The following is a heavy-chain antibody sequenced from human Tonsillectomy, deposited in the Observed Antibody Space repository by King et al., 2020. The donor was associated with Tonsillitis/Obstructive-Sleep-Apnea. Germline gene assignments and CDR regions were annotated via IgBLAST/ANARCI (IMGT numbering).Heavy chain of an antibody. Sequence: QVQLQQWGAGLLKPSETLSLTCAVYGGSFSGYYWSWIRQPPGKGLEWIGEINHSGSTNYNPSLKSRVTISVDTSKNQFSLKLSSVTAADTAVYYCARGLGGRVVPAANIYYSYYYMDVWGKGTTVTVSS. CDR2: INHSGST. CDR1: GGSFSGYY. CDR3: ARGLGGRVVPAANIYYSYYYMDV. D-gene: IGHD2-2*01. V-gene: IGHV4-34*01. J-gene: IGHJ6*03.